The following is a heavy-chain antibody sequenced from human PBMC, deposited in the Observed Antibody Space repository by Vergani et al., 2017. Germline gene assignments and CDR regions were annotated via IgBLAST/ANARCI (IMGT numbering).Heavy chain of an antibody. CDR2: IIPILGIA. CDR1: GGTFSSYA. J-gene: IGHJ4*02. V-gene: IGHV1-69*04. D-gene: IGHD6-19*01. Sequence: QVQLVQSGAEVKKPGSSVKVSCKASGGTFSSYAISWVRQAPGQGLEWMGRIIPILGIANYAQKFQGRVTITADKSTSTAYMELSSLRSEDTAVYYCARGRRAVAGTFDYWGQGTLVTVSS. CDR3: ARGRRAVAGTFDY.